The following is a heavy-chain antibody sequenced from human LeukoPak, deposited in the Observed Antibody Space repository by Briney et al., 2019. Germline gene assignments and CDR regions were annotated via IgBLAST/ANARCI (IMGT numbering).Heavy chain of an antibody. CDR3: ARDFSGFDYRLGDSVLWYFDL. Sequence: GASVKVSCKASGYTFTSYGISWVRQAPGQGLEWMGWISAYNGNTNYAQKLQGRVTMTTDTSTSTAYMELRSLRSDDTAVYYCARDFSGFDYRLGDSVLWYFDLWGRGTLVTVSA. J-gene: IGHJ2*01. CDR2: ISAYNGNT. CDR1: GYTFTSYG. D-gene: IGHD3-10*01. V-gene: IGHV1-18*01.